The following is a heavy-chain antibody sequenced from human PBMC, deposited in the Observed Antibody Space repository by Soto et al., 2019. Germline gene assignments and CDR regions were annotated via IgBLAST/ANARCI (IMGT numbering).Heavy chain of an antibody. CDR2: INAGNGNT. D-gene: IGHD6-19*01. CDR1: GYTFTSYA. CDR3: ARSIAVAGIWGWPNHSSEQFDY. V-gene: IGHV1-3*01. Sequence: ASVKVSCKASGYTFTSYAMHWVRQAPGQRLEWMGWINAGNGNTKYSQKFQGRVTITRDTSASTAYMELSSLRSEDTAVYYCARSIAVAGIWGWPNHSSEQFDYWGQGTLVTVSS. J-gene: IGHJ4*02.